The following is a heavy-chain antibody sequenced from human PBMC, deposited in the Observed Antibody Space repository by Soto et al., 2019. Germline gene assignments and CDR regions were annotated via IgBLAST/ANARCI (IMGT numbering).Heavy chain of an antibody. D-gene: IGHD3-3*01. CDR3: AREYYDFWSGYPLKFDY. Sequence: VASVKVSCKVSGYTLTELSMHWVRQAPGKGLEWMGGIDPDNGETIYAQKFQGRVTITKDTSASTAYMELSSLRSEDTAVYYCAREYYDFWSGYPLKFDYWGQGTLVTVSS. V-gene: IGHV1-24*01. CDR1: GYTLTELS. CDR2: IDPDNGET. J-gene: IGHJ4*02.